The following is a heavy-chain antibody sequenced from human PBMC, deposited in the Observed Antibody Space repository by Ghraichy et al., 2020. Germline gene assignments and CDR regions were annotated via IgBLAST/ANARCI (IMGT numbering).Heavy chain of an antibody. J-gene: IGHJ4*02. Sequence: SETLSLTCAISGGSVSSNSATWNWIRQSPSRGLEWLGRTYYRSKWFYDYAVSVKSRIAINPATSKSQFSLQLNSVTPDDTAVYFCDRDGRSRGWPFDYWGQGTLVTVSS. CDR2: TYYRSKWFY. CDR3: DRDGRSRGWPFDY. D-gene: IGHD6-19*01. CDR1: GGSVSSNSAT. V-gene: IGHV6-1*01.